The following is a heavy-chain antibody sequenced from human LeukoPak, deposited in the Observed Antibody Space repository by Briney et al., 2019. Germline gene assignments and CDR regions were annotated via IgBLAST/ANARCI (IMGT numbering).Heavy chain of an antibody. CDR2: ISSSGGST. CDR1: GFTFSSYG. J-gene: IGHJ4*02. Sequence: PGGSLRLSCAASGFTFSSYGMSWVRQAPGKGLEWVSAISSSGGSTYYADSVKGRFTISRDNSKNTLYLQMNSLRAEDTAVYYYAKDQGRYFDWYYPPPFDYWGQGTLVTVSS. D-gene: IGHD3-9*01. V-gene: IGHV3-23*01. CDR3: AKDQGRYFDWYYPPPFDY.